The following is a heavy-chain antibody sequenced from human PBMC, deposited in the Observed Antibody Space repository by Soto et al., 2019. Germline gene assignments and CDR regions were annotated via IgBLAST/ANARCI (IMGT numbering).Heavy chain of an antibody. J-gene: IGHJ6*03. CDR1: GFTFSSYA. V-gene: IGHV3-23*01. CDR3: XXXXXXXXXXXYXDV. Sequence: EVQLLESGGGLVQPGGSLRLSCAASGFTFSSYAMSWVXQXXXXXXXXVSAISGSGGXTYYXDSXKGRXTIXRDXXXXXXXXXXXXXXXXXXXXXXXXXXXXXXXXXXYXDVWGKGTTVTVSS. CDR2: ISGSGGXT.